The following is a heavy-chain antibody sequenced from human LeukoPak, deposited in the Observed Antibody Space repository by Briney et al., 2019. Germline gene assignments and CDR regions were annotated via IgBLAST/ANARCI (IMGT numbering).Heavy chain of an antibody. V-gene: IGHV3-64*01. CDR2: ISGSGVNT. CDR1: GFTFSTYA. J-gene: IGHJ4*02. CDR3: ARDSSLGMD. D-gene: IGHD1-26*01. Sequence: GESLRLSCAASGFTFSTYAMYWVRQAPGKGLEYVSAISGSGVNTYYANSVKGRFTISRDNSKNTLYLQLGSLRAEDMAVYYCARDSSLGMDWGQGTLVTVSA.